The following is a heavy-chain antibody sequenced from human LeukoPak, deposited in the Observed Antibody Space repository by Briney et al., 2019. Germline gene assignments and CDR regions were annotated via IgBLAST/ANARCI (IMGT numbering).Heavy chain of an antibody. CDR2: ISYDGSNK. Sequence: PGRSLRLSCAASGFTFSSYGMHWVRQAPGKGLEWGAVISYDGSNKYYADCVKGRFNISRDNSKNTLYLQMNSLRAEDTAVYYCAKDRDGAFDIWGQGTMVTVSS. D-gene: IGHD3-10*01. J-gene: IGHJ3*02. CDR3: AKDRDGAFDI. V-gene: IGHV3-30*18. CDR1: GFTFSSYG.